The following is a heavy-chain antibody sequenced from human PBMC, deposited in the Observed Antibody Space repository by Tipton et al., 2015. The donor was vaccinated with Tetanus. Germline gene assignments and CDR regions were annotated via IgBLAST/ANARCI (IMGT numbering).Heavy chain of an antibody. D-gene: IGHD2-2*01. J-gene: IGHJ4*02. Sequence: TLSLTCIVSGGSMSGSGHYGAWVRQSPGKGLEWIGSISYSGRTYYSPSLKSRVTMSVDTSKKDFSVRLGSVTAADTAVYYCARDSASRKTVVVIPAAYDYWGQGALVIVSS. V-gene: IGHV4-39*02. CDR3: ARDSASRKTVVVIPAAYDY. CDR1: GGSMSGSGHY. CDR2: ISYSGRT.